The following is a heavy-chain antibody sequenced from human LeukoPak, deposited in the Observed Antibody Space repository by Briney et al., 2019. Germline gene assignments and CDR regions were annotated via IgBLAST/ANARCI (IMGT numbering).Heavy chain of an antibody. V-gene: IGHV3-30*18. Sequence: GGSMRLSCAASGFTFSSYGMHWVRQAPGKGLEWVAVISYDGSNKYYADSVKGRFTISRDNSKNTLYLQMNSLRAEDTAVYYCAKLVGEGFDYWGQGTLVTVSS. CDR3: AKLVGEGFDY. D-gene: IGHD3-10*01. CDR2: ISYDGSNK. J-gene: IGHJ4*02. CDR1: GFTFSSYG.